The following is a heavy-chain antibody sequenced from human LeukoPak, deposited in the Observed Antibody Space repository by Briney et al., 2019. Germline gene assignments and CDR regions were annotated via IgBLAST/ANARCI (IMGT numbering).Heavy chain of an antibody. Sequence: GASVKVSCKASGYTFTGYYMHWVRQAPGQGLEWMGWINPNSGGTNYAQKFQGRVTMTRDSSISTAYMELSRLRSDDTAVYYCARSYDSSGYFDYWGQGTLVTVSS. CDR1: GYTFTGYY. V-gene: IGHV1-2*02. J-gene: IGHJ4*02. CDR3: ARSYDSSGYFDY. CDR2: INPNSGGT. D-gene: IGHD3-22*01.